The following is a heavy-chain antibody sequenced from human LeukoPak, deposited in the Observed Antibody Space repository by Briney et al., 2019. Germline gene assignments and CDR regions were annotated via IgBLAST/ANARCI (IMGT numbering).Heavy chain of an antibody. J-gene: IGHJ4*02. Sequence: GGSLRLACAAPGFMFHDFAIHWVRQAPGKGIEWVSLVSGDGSSTCYADSVKGRFTISRDNSKNSLYLQMNSLRSDDTALYYCARESESSGWYDYWGQGTLVTVSS. D-gene: IGHD6-19*01. CDR2: VSGDGSST. CDR3: ARESESSGWYDY. CDR1: GFMFHDFA. V-gene: IGHV3-43*02.